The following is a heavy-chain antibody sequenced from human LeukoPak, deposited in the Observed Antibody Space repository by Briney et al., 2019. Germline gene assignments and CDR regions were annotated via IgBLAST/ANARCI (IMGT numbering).Heavy chain of an antibody. CDR3: ARGFDGYPFGWWFDP. D-gene: IGHD5-24*01. V-gene: IGHV3-74*01. Sequence: QSGGSLRLSCVVSGFTFSTDWLQAVRQAPGKGLVWVSRVSADGSTTIYADSVKGRFTISRDNGINTVYLQMNSLRAEDTAVYYCARGFDGYPFGWWFDPWGQGTLVTVSS. CDR1: GFTFSTDW. J-gene: IGHJ5*02. CDR2: VSADGSTT.